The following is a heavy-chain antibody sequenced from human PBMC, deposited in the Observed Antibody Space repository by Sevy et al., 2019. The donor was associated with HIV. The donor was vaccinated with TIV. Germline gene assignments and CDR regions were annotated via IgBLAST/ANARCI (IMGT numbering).Heavy chain of an antibody. D-gene: IGHD1-26*01. V-gene: IGHV4-39*01. J-gene: IGHJ4*02. CDR3: VCGSYYHFDY. Sequence: SETLSLTCTVSGASISSSSYYWGWIRQPPGKGLEWIGSIYYSGSTYHNPSLQSRVTISDDASTNQFSLNLSSVTAADTAVYYCVCGSYYHFDYWGQGTLVTVSS. CDR1: GASISSSSYY. CDR2: IYYSGST.